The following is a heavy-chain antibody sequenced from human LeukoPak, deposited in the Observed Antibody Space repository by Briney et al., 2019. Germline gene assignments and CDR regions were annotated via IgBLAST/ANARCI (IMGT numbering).Heavy chain of an antibody. Sequence: ASVKVSCKASGGTFSSYAISWVRQAPGQGLEWMGRIIPILGIANYAQKFQGRVTITADKSTRTAYMELSSLRSEDTAVYYCARWDYYGSGSYYKDYYGMDVWGQGTTVTVSS. D-gene: IGHD3-10*01. J-gene: IGHJ6*02. CDR1: GGTFSSYA. V-gene: IGHV1-69*04. CDR3: ARWDYYGSGSYYKDYYGMDV. CDR2: IIPILGIA.